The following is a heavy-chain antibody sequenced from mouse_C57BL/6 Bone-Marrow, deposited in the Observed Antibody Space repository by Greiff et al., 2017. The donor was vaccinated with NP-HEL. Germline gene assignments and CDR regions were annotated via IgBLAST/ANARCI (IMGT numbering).Heavy chain of an antibody. D-gene: IGHD1-1*01. V-gene: IGHV14-2*01. CDR2: IDPEDGET. CDR1: GFNIKDYY. CDR3: ARVYYDGSSYVDYFDD. J-gene: IGHJ2*01. Sequence: VQLQQSGAELVKPGASVKLSCTASGFNIKDYYMHWVKQRTEQGLEWIGRIDPEDGETKYAPNFQGKATIPADTSSNTAYLQLSSLTSEDTAVYYGARVYYDGSSYVDYFDDWGQGTTRTVSS.